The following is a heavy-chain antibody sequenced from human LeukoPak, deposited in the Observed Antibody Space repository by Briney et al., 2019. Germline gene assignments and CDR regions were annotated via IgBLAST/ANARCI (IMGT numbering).Heavy chain of an antibody. CDR2: IWYDGSNK. CDR1: GFTFSSYG. D-gene: IGHD3-22*01. J-gene: IGHJ4*02. CDR3: AREGEYYDSSGYFFQPLDY. V-gene: IGHV3-33*01. Sequence: GESLRLSCAASGFTFSSYGMHWVRQAPGKGLEWVAVIWYDGSNKYYADSVKGRFTISRDNSKNTLYLQMNSLRAEDTAVYYCAREGEYYDSSGYFFQPLDYWGQGTLVTVSS.